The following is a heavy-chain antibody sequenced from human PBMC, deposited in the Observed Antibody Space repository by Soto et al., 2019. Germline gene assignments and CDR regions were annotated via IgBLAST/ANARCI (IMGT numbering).Heavy chain of an antibody. V-gene: IGHV1-69*12. D-gene: IGHD6-6*01. Sequence: QVQLVQSGADVNKPGSSVKVSCKASGVTFSSYGISWLRQAPVQGLEWMGWIIPIFGTANYAQKFQGRVTITADESTSTAYMELSGLRCEDTAVYCCARPRSSSEGLFHPRGQGTLVTVSS. J-gene: IGHJ5*02. CDR2: IIPIFGTA. CDR3: ARPRSSSEGLFHP. CDR1: GVTFSSYG.